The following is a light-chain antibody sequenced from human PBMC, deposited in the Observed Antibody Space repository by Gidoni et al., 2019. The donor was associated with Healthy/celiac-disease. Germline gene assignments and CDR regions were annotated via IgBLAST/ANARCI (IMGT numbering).Light chain of an antibody. CDR3: SSYTSSSTLV. J-gene: IGLJ1*01. CDR1: SSDVGGYNY. CDR2: EVS. Sequence: QSALTQPASVSGSPGQSNTISCTGTSSDVGGYNYVSWYQQHPGKAPKLMIYEVSNRPSGVSNRFSGSKSGNTASRTISGLQAEDEADYYCSSYTSSSTLVFGTGTKVTVL. V-gene: IGLV2-14*01.